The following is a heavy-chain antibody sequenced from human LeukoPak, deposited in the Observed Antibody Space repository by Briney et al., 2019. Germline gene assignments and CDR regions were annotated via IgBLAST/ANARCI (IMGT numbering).Heavy chain of an antibody. Sequence: SETLSLTCTVSGGSISSGGYYWGWIRRHPGKGLEWIGYIYYSGSIYYNPSLKSRVTISVDTSKNQFSLKLSSVTAADTAVYYCARGTYYDSSGYYPQYNWFDPWGQGTLVTVSS. CDR1: GGSISSGGYY. J-gene: IGHJ5*02. CDR3: ARGTYYDSSGYYPQYNWFDP. V-gene: IGHV4-31*03. CDR2: IYYSGSI. D-gene: IGHD3-22*01.